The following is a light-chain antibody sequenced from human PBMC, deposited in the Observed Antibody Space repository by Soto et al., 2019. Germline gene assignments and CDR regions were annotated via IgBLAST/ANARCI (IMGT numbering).Light chain of an antibody. V-gene: IGKV1-5*03. J-gene: IGKJ1*01. CDR2: KAS. CDR3: QQYNSYPWT. Sequence: DIPMTQSPSTLSASVGDRVTITCRASQTISSWLAWYQQKPGRAPKFLNYKASSLESGVPSRFSGSGSGTQFTLTITSLQPDDFATYYCQQYNSYPWTFGQGTKVEIK. CDR1: QTISSW.